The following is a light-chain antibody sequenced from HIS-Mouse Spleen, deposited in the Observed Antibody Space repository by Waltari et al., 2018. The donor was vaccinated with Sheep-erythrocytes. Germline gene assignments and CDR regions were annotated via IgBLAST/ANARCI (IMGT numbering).Light chain of an antibody. CDR1: QGIRND. J-gene: IGKJ1*01. V-gene: IGKV1-17*01. CDR3: MQALQTPRT. CDR2: AAS. Sequence: DIQMTQSPSSLSASVGDRVTITCRASQGIRNDLGWYQQKPGKAPKRLIYAASSLQSGVPSRFSGSGSGTGFTLKISRVEAEDVGVYYCMQALQTPRTFGQGTKVEIK.